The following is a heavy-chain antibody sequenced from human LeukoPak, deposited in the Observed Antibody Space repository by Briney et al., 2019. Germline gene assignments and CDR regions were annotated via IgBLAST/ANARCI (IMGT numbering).Heavy chain of an antibody. CDR1: GFTFSSYA. CDR3: ATSPYPDYYDSSGHFDY. CDR2: ISGSGGST. D-gene: IGHD3-22*01. V-gene: IGHV3-23*01. Sequence: PGGSLRLSCAASGFTFSSYAMSWVRQAPGKGLEWVSAISGSGGSTYYADSVKGRFTISRDNSKNTLYLQMNSLRAEDTAVYYCATSPYPDYYDSSGHFDYWGQGTLVTVSS. J-gene: IGHJ4*02.